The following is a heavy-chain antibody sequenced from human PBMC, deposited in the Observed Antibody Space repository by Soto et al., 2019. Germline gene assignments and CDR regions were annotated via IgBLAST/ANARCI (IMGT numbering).Heavy chain of an antibody. CDR1: GFTFRSYA. Sequence: GGSLRLSCAASGFTFRSYAMSWVRQAPGKGLEWVSTISGSGDSTYYADSVKGRFTISRDNSKNTLYLQMDSLRAEDTAVYSCANSYYDFWSVYAFDYWGQGTLVTVSS. J-gene: IGHJ4*02. V-gene: IGHV3-23*01. CDR3: ANSYYDFWSVYAFDY. CDR2: ISGSGDST. D-gene: IGHD3-3*01.